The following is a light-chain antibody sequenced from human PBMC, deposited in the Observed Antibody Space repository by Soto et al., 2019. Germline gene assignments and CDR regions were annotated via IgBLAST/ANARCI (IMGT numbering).Light chain of an antibody. CDR1: QSVDST. Sequence: EIVMTQSPATLSVSPGETATLSCRASQSVDSTLAWYQQKPGQAPRLLIYDASTRATGIPARFSGSGSGTEFTLPISRVQSEDFAGYFCQQYHKWPPYTFGQGTKLQLK. CDR3: QQYHKWPPYT. V-gene: IGKV3-15*01. CDR2: DAS. J-gene: IGKJ2*01.